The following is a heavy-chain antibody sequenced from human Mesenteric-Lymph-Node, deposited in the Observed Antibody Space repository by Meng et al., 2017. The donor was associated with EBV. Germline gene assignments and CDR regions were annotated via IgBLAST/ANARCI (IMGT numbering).Heavy chain of an antibody. D-gene: IGHD5-18*01. V-gene: IGHV7-4-1*02. Sequence: QVQLVQSGSELKKPGALVKGPCKASGYTFTSYTMIWLRQAPGQGLEWMGWINTNTGTPNYAQGFTGRFVFSLDTSVSTAYLQINNVKAEDTAVYYCARDVDAAIVTHFDYWGQGSMVTVSS. CDR1: GYTFTSYT. CDR3: ARDVDAAIVTHFDY. J-gene: IGHJ4*02. CDR2: INTNTGTP.